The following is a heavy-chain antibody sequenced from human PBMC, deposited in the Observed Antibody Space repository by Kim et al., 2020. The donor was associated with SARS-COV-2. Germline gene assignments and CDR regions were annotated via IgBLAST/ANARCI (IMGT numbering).Heavy chain of an antibody. J-gene: IGHJ6*02. CDR3: LGRVTYCSSNSCYDPAYDSTYSLDV. CDR1: GGSISSSSYY. Sequence: SETLSLTCTVSGGSISSSSYYWGWIRQHPGKGLEWIGSIYYSGSTYYNPSLKSRVTISVDTSKNQFSLKLSSVTAADTAVYYCLGRVTYCSSNSCYDPAYDSTYSLDVWGHGAT. V-gene: IGHV4-39*07. CDR2: IYYSGST. D-gene: IGHD2-2*01.